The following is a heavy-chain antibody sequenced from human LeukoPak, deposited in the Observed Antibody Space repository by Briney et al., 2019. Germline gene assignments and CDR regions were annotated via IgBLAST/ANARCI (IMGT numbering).Heavy chain of an antibody. V-gene: IGHV4-30-4*01. CDR2: IYYSGST. CDR1: GGSISSGDYY. CDR3: ARVAAAAGILDY. J-gene: IGHJ4*02. D-gene: IGHD6-13*01. Sequence: SETLSLTCTVSGGSISSGDYYWSWIRQPPGKGLGWIGYIYYSGSTYYNPSLKSRVTISVDTSKSQFSLKLSSVTAADTAVYSCARVAAAAGILDYWGQGTLVAVPS.